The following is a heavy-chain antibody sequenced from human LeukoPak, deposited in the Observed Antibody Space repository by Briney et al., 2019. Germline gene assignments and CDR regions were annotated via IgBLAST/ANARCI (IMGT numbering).Heavy chain of an antibody. D-gene: IGHD2/OR15-2a*01. CDR3: AEVLVSAPESVYWYFDL. V-gene: IGHV1-46*01. J-gene: IGHJ2*01. CDR2: ISPNGGST. Sequence: ASVMVSCKASGYSFINYYIHWVRQAPGQGLEWMGIISPNGGSTSYAQKFQGRVTMTRDTSTTTVYMELSSLRSEHSAVYQCAEVLVSAPESVYWYFDLWGHGTLVTVS. CDR1: GYSFINYY.